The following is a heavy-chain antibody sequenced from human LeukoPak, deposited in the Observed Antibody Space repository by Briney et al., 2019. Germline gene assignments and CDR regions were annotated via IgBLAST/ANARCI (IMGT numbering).Heavy chain of an antibody. Sequence: GRSLRLSCAASGFTFSSYGMHWVRQAPGRGLEWVAVISYDGSNKYYADSVKGRFTISRDNSKNKLYLQMNSLRAEDTAVYYCAKMVIAAAAARDYWGQGTLVTVSS. V-gene: IGHV3-30*18. D-gene: IGHD6-13*01. J-gene: IGHJ4*02. CDR1: GFTFSSYG. CDR2: ISYDGSNK. CDR3: AKMVIAAAAARDY.